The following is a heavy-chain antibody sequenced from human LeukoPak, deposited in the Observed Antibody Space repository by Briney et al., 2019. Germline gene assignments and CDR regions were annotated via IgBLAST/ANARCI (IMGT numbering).Heavy chain of an antibody. V-gene: IGHV3-48*03. Sequence: GGSLRLSCAASGFTFSSYEMNWLRQAPGKGLEWVSYISSSGSTIYYADSVKGRFTISRDNAKNSLYLQMNSLRAEDTAVYYCARVGRRYFDWLMGYYYGMDVWGQGTTVTVSS. CDR3: ARVGRRYFDWLMGYYYGMDV. CDR1: GFTFSSYE. D-gene: IGHD3-9*01. J-gene: IGHJ6*02. CDR2: ISSSGSTI.